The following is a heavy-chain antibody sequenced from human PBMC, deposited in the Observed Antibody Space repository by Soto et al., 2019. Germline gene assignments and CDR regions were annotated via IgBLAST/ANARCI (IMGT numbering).Heavy chain of an antibody. J-gene: IGHJ6*02. CDR2: IKTKIEGGTT. Sequence: EEQLVESGGGLVEPGGSLRLSCAASGFIFSNTWINWVRQAPGKGLEWVGRIKTKIEGGTTNYAAPVKGRFTVSGDDSKNTVYLHMNSMSTEDTAVSYCTACIQNSSANYGMDVWGQGTTVTVSS. CDR1: GFIFSNTW. V-gene: IGHV3-15*07. CDR3: TACIQNSSANYGMDV. D-gene: IGHD6-25*01.